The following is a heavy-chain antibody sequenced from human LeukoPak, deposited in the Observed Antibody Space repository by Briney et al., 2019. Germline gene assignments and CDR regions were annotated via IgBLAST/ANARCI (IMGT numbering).Heavy chain of an antibody. CDR1: GFTFSSYW. CDR2: IKQDGSEK. CDR3: ASQQSFHYYYMDV. V-gene: IGHV3-7*01. J-gene: IGHJ6*03. Sequence: GGSLRLSCAASGFTFSSYWMSWVSQAPGKGLEWVANIKQDGSEKYYVDSVKGRFTISRDNAKNTLYLQMNSLRAEDTAVYYCASQQSFHYYYMDVWGKGTTVTVSS. D-gene: IGHD2/OR15-2a*01.